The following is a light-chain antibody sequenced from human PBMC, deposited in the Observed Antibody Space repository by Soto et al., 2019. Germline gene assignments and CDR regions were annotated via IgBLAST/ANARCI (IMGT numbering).Light chain of an antibody. J-gene: IGLJ2*01. V-gene: IGLV2-14*01. CDR1: SSDVGGYDY. Sequence: QSVLTQPASVSGSPGQSITISCTGTSSDVGGYDYVSWYQQHPGKGPKLMIYDVSYRPSGISNRFSGSKSGNTASLTISGLQAEDEADYFCTSYRSSNTVIFGGGTKVTVL. CDR2: DVS. CDR3: TSYRSSNTVI.